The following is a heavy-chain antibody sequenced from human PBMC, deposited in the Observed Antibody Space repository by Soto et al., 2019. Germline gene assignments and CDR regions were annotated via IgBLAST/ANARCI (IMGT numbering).Heavy chain of an antibody. CDR1: EFTVSSNY. CDR3: ARDLGPDYGMDA. J-gene: IGHJ6*02. V-gene: IGHV3-53*01. Sequence: PGVSLRLSYAASEFTVSSNYISCVRQAPGKGLEWVSVIYSGGSTYYADSVKGRFTISRDNSKNTLYLQMNSLRAEDTAVYYCARDLGPDYGMDAWGQGTTVTVSS. CDR2: IYSGGST.